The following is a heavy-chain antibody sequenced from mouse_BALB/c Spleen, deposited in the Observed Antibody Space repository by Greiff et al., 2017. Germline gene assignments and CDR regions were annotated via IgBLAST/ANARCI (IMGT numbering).Heavy chain of an antibody. V-gene: IGHV5-6-5*01. Sequence: EVKLQESGGGLVKPGGSLKLSCAASGFTFSSYAMSWVRQTPEKRLEWVASISSGGSTYYPDSVKGRFTISRDNARNILYLQMSSLRSEDTAMYYCAREFSNYYGSSYAMDYWGQGTSVTVSS. D-gene: IGHD1-1*01. J-gene: IGHJ4*01. CDR2: ISSGGST. CDR3: AREFSNYYGSSYAMDY. CDR1: GFTFSSYA.